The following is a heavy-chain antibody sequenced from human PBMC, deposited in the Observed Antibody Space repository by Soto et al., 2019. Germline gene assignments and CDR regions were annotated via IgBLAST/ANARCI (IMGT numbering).Heavy chain of an antibody. J-gene: IGHJ4*02. Sequence: ASVKVSCKASGDGFTADYIHWVRQTHGQGFEWMGWINPKSGGTKYPQKFQGRVTMTWDTSISTAYMALTRLRSDDTAVYYCAGDLAKGGGSAGFDYWVQGTLV. V-gene: IGHV1-2*02. D-gene: IGHD1-26*01. CDR2: INPKSGGT. CDR3: AGDLAKGGGSAGFDY. CDR1: GDGFTADY.